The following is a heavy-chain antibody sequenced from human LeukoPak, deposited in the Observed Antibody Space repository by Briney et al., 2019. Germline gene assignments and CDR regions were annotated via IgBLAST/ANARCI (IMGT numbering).Heavy chain of an antibody. D-gene: IGHD6-13*01. CDR3: ARNPRSWTFMDV. V-gene: IGHV4-59*01. CDR2: IYYSGST. J-gene: IGHJ6*02. Sequence: NPSETLSLTYTVSGGSISSYYWSWIRQPPGKGLEWIGYIYYSGSTNYNPSLKSRVTISVDTSKNQFSLKLSSVTAADTAVYYCARNPRSWTFMDVWGQGTTVTVSS. CDR1: GGSISSYY.